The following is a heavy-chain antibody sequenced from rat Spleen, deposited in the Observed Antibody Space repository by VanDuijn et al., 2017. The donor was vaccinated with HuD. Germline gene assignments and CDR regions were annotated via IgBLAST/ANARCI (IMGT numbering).Heavy chain of an antibody. CDR3: ARRHYGYTDYFDY. CDR1: GFIFSNYY. CDR2: ITTGGAIT. J-gene: IGHJ2*01. V-gene: IGHV5-25*01. Sequence: EVQLVESGGGLVQPGRSMSLSCAASGFIFSNYYMVWVRQAPTKGLEWVASITTGGAITSSRYSVKGRFTISRDNAKSSLYLQMDSLRSEDTATYYCARRHYGYTDYFDYWGQGVMVTVSS. D-gene: IGHD1-9*01.